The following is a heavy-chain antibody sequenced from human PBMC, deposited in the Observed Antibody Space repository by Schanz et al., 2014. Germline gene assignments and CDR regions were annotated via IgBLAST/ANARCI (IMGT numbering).Heavy chain of an antibody. V-gene: IGHV3-23*01. Sequence: VQLLESGGALVRPGGSLRLSCAASGFTFTGYVMTWVRQAPGKGLEWVSGLSASGGHTYYADSVKGRFTISRDNSKNTVYLEMNNVRVDDTAVYYCAKGVGGGLLLGSTFDNWVQGTTVIVSS. CDR1: GFTFTGYV. CDR3: AKGVGGGLLLGSTFDN. D-gene: IGHD3-16*01. CDR2: LSASGGHT. J-gene: IGHJ6*02.